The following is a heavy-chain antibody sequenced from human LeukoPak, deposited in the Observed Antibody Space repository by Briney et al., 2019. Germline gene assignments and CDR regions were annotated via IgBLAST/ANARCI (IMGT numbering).Heavy chain of an antibody. CDR1: GFTFNIYA. CDR2: ISTSADT. Sequence: GGSLRLSCEASGFTFNIYAMTWVRQAPGKGLEWVSAISTSADTYYADSVRGRFTISRDNSKNTVYLQMNSLRADDTAVYYCTREVWGSFGYWGQGALVTVS. J-gene: IGHJ4*02. D-gene: IGHD3-16*01. V-gene: IGHV3-23*01. CDR3: TREVWGSFGY.